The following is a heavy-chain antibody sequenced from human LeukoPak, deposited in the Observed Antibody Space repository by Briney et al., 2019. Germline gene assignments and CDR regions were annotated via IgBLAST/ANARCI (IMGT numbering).Heavy chain of an antibody. CDR3: ARGSGNEPFEY. Sequence: GGSLRLSCAASGFTFSSNWIHCVRQAPGKGLVWFSRINRDGSSTSYADSVKGRFTISRDNAKNTLYLQMNSLRAEDTAVYYCARGSGNEPFEYWGQGTLVTVSS. V-gene: IGHV3-74*01. CDR2: INRDGSST. CDR1: GFTFSSNW. D-gene: IGHD5-12*01. J-gene: IGHJ4*02.